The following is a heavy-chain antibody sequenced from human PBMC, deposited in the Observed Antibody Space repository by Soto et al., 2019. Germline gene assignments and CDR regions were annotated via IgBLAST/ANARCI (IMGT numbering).Heavy chain of an antibody. Sequence: SVKVSCKASGGTFSSYTISWVRQAPGQGLEWMGRIIPILGIANYAQKFQGRVTITADKSTSTAYMELSSLRSEDTAVYYCARDGMNLTGYYEPVHYWGQGTLVTVSS. CDR1: GGTFSSYT. J-gene: IGHJ4*02. D-gene: IGHD3-9*01. V-gene: IGHV1-69*04. CDR2: IIPILGIA. CDR3: ARDGMNLTGYYEPVHY.